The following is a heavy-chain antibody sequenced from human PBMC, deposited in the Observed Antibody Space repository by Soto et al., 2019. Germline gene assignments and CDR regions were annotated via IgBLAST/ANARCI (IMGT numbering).Heavy chain of an antibody. CDR2: MTANTRNT. CDR3: ARGNPYNYAGADV. Sequence: QAQLEQSGAGVKGPGASVKVSCKASGYSFSNFDINGLRLASGQGPHWMGWMTANTRNTFYSPRFQGKFTMTWDTSLSTAYMEMNNLMSDDTAVYYCARGNPYNYAGADVWGQGTTGTAS. CDR1: GYSFSNFD. J-gene: IGHJ6*02. V-gene: IGHV1-8*02. D-gene: IGHD2-2*01.